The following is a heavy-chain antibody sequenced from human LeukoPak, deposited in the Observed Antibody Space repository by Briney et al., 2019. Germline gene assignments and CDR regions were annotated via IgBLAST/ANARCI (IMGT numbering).Heavy chain of an antibody. V-gene: IGHV4-31*03. Sequence: SETLSLTCTVSGGSISSGGYYWSWIRQHPGEGLEWIGYIYYSGSTYYNPSLKSRVTISVDTSKNQFSLKLSSVTAADTAVYYCARGSRSIAVAGDFDYWGQGTLVTVSS. CDR1: GGSISSGGYY. CDR3: ARGSRSIAVAGDFDY. J-gene: IGHJ4*02. CDR2: IYYSGST. D-gene: IGHD6-19*01.